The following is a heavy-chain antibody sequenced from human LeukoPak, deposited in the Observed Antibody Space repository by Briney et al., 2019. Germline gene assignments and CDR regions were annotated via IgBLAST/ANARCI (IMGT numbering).Heavy chain of an antibody. J-gene: IGHJ4*02. CDR1: GFTFSSYW. V-gene: IGHV3-74*01. CDR3: ARSNQADDY. CDR2: INPGGSSI. Sequence: GGSLRLSCAASGFTFSSYWMHWVCQVPGKGLVWVARINPGGSSITYADSVKGRFTISRDNAKNTLYLQMDSPRAEDTGVYYCARSNQADDYWGQGTLVTVSS. D-gene: IGHD1-14*01.